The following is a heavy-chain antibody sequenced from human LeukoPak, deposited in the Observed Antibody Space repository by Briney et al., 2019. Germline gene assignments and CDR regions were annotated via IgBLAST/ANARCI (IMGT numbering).Heavy chain of an antibody. CDR3: AKELYSSSWSYYFDY. D-gene: IGHD6-13*01. V-gene: IGHV3-33*06. CDR1: GFTFSSYG. CDR2: IWYDGSNK. Sequence: GGSLRLSCAASGFTFSSYGMHWVRQAPGKGLEWVAVIWYDGSNKYYADSVKGRFTISRDNSKNTLYLQMNGLRAEDTAVYYCAKELYSSSWSYYFDYWGQGTLVTVSS. J-gene: IGHJ4*02.